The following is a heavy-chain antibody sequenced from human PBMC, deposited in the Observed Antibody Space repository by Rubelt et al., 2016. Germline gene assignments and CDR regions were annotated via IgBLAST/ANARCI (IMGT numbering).Heavy chain of an antibody. J-gene: IGHJ4*02. D-gene: IGHD5-18*01. CDR1: GGSISGYF. Sequence: TVSGGSISGYFWSWIRQPPGKGLEWIGYIYYSGRTNYTSSLKSRVTISVDTSKSQFSLNLSSVTAADTAGYYCARVGDSGGGYGYTGLYYFDYWGQGTLVTVSS. V-gene: IGHV4-59*01. CDR3: ARVGDSGGGYGYTGLYYFDY. CDR2: IYYSGRT.